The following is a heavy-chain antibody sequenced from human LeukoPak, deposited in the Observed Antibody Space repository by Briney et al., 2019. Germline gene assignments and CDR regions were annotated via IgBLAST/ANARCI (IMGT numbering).Heavy chain of an antibody. V-gene: IGHV1-2*02. J-gene: IGHJ6*03. D-gene: IGHD6-13*01. CDR2: INPNSGGT. CDR1: GYTFTGYY. Sequence: ASVKVSCKASGYTFTGYYMHWVRQAPGQGLEWMGWINPNSGGTNYAQKFQGRVTMTRDTSISTAYMELSRLRSDDTAVYYCARLSIAAADNYYYYYMDVWGKGTTVTISS. CDR3: ARLSIAAADNYYYYYMDV.